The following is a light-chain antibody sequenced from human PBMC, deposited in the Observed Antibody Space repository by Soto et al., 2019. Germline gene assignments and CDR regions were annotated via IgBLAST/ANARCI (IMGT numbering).Light chain of an antibody. V-gene: IGKV3-11*01. J-gene: IGKJ2*01. CDR3: QQRSNYYT. CDR1: QSVSNY. Sequence: EIVLTQSPATLSLSPGERATLSCRASQSVSNYLAWYQQKPGQAPRLLIYDASNRATDIPARFSGSGSGTDFTLTISSLEPEDFAVYYCQQRSNYYTFGQGTKLEIK. CDR2: DAS.